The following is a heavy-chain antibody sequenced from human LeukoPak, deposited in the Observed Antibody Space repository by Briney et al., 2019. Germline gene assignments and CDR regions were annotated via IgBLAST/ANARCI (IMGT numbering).Heavy chain of an antibody. CDR2: IKQDGSEK. Sequence: GGSLRLSCAASGFTFSSYWMSWVRQAPGKGLEWVANIKQDGSEKYYVDSVKGRFTISRDNAKNSLYLQMNSLRTEDTALYYCARVSEYYYYMDVWGKGTTVTVSS. CDR1: GFTFSSYW. J-gene: IGHJ6*03. D-gene: IGHD3-3*01. CDR3: ARVSEYYYYMDV. V-gene: IGHV3-7*03.